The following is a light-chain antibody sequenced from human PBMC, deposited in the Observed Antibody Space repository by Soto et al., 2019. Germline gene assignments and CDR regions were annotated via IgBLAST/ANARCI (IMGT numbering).Light chain of an antibody. V-gene: IGKV1-39*01. CDR3: QQSYSTPYT. CDR2: TAS. J-gene: IGKJ2*01. Sequence: DIQMTQSPSSLSASVGDRVTITCRASQSISSYLNWYQQKPGKAPKLLIYTASSLQSGVPSRFSGSGSGTDFTLANSSLHPETFETYYCQQSYSTPYTFGQGTKLAIK. CDR1: QSISSY.